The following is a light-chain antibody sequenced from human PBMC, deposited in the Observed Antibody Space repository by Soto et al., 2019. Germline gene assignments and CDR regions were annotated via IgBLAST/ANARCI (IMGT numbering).Light chain of an antibody. Sequence: QSVLTQPPSVSGAPGQRVTISCTGSSSNIGAGHDVHWYQHLPGTAPKLLIYGNGNRPSGVPDRFSGSKSGTSASLAITGLQAEDEADYYCQSYDSTLSGSEVFGTGTKVTLL. J-gene: IGLJ1*01. CDR3: QSYDSTLSGSEV. V-gene: IGLV1-40*01. CDR1: SSNIGAGHD. CDR2: GNG.